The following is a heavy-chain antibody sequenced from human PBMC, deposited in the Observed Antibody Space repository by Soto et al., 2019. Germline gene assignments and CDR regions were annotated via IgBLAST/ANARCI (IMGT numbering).Heavy chain of an antibody. J-gene: IGHJ3*02. CDR2: ISSSSSYI. V-gene: IGHV3-21*01. CDR3: ARRWELLAGSAFDI. D-gene: IGHD1-26*01. CDR1: GFTFSSYS. Sequence: XESLGLSCAASGFTFSSYSMNWVRQAPGKGLEWVSSISSSSSYIYYADSVKGRFTISRDNAKNSLYLQMNSLRAEDTAVYYCARRWELLAGSAFDIWGQGTMVTVSS.